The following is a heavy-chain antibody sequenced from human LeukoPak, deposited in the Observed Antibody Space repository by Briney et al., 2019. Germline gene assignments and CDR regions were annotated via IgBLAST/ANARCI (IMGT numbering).Heavy chain of an antibody. CDR3: ARETAMVPDH. D-gene: IGHD5-18*01. CDR2: IWYDGSNK. J-gene: IGHJ5*02. CDR1: GFTFRSYG. V-gene: IGHV3-33*01. Sequence: GGSLRLSCAASGFTFRSYGMHWVRQAPGKGLEWVAVIWYDGSNKHYADSVKGRFTISKDNSKNTLYLQMSSLRAEDTAVYYCARETAMVPDHWGQGTLVTVSS.